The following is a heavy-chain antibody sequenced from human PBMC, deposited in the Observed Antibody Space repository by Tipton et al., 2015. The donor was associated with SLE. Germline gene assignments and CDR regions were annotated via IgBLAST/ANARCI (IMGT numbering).Heavy chain of an antibody. J-gene: IGHJ6*02. CDR2: INEGGSEK. Sequence: SLRLSCVASGFTFRSYWMSWVRQSPGKGLEWVANINEGGSEKWYLDSVNGRFTISRDNAKNSVYLQMNSLGAEDMGVYYCSKSGRGDGWGQGTTVFVSS. CDR3: SKSGRGDG. V-gene: IGHV3-7*01. D-gene: IGHD3-10*01. CDR1: GFTFRSYW.